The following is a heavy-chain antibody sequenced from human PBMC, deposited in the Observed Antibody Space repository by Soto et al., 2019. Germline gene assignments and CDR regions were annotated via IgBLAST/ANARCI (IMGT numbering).Heavy chain of an antibody. J-gene: IGHJ4*02. D-gene: IGHD6-13*01. Sequence: GGSLRLSCSASGFTFSYDAIHWVRQAPGKGLEWVTIISYDGSNKYYADSVKGRFTISRDNSKNTLYLQMNSLGAEDTAVYYCARGNSSSSAAFDYWGQGT. CDR2: ISYDGSNK. CDR1: GFTFSYDA. CDR3: ARGNSSSSAAFDY. V-gene: IGHV3-30-3*01.